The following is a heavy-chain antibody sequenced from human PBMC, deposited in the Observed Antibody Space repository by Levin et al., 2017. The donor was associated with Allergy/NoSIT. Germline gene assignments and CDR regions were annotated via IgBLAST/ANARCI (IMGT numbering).Heavy chain of an antibody. CDR3: ARGAVWGQLVLSTYAYFDA. V-gene: IGHV1-69*13. CDR2: IIPIFGTT. D-gene: IGHD6-6*01. CDR1: GGTFSSYG. Sequence: SVKVSCKASGGTFSSYGLSWVRQAPGQGLEWMGGIIPIFGTTNYAQNFQDRFTITADESTITAYMELSTLRSDDTAVYYCARGAVWGQLVLSTYAYFDAWGQGTLVTVSS. J-gene: IGHJ4*02.